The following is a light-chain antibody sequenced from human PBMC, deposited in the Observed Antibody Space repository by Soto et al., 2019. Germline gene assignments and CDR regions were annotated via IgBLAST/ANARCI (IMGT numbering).Light chain of an antibody. CDR3: QQYSNLWT. V-gene: IGKV3-20*01. CDR2: GAS. Sequence: EIVLTQSPGTLSLSPGERATLSCRTSQSVSNNYLAWYQQKPGQAPRLLIYGASSRATGVPDRFSGSGSGTDFTLSISRLEPEDFAVYYCQQYSNLWTFRQGTKVEIK. CDR1: QSVSNNY. J-gene: IGKJ1*01.